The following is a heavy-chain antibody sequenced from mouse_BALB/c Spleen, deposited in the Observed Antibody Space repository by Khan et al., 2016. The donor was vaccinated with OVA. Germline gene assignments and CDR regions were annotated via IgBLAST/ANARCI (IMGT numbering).Heavy chain of an antibody. CDR1: AYAITSDYA. CDR3: ARSGTISTVVVTDFDF. Sequence: EVQLQESGPGLVKPSQSLSLTCTVTAYAITSDYAWNWIRQFPGNKLEWMGYIKYSGSTSYNPSLKSRISITRDTSKNQFFLQSNSVTNEDTATYYCARSGTISTVVVTDFDFWGQGTTLTVSS. D-gene: IGHD1-1*01. J-gene: IGHJ2*01. V-gene: IGHV3-2*02. CDR2: IKYSGST.